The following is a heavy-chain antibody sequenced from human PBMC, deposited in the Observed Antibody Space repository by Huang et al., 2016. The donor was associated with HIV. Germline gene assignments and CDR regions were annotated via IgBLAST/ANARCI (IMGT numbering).Heavy chain of an antibody. D-gene: IGHD2-2*01. V-gene: IGHV4-30-4*01. CDR2: IHHRGSA. J-gene: IGHJ5*02. CDR3: ARGGFWSSSLRFDP. CDR1: VASMTTVIYY. Sequence: QMQLQVSGPGLVKPSETLSLTCGVSVASMTTVIYYWTWVRQSPGRGLEWIGYIHHRGSAQYKPSLKTRVAISIDTSKRQFFLKMTSVTAADTVVYFCARGGFWSSSLRFDPWGQGSLVTVSS.